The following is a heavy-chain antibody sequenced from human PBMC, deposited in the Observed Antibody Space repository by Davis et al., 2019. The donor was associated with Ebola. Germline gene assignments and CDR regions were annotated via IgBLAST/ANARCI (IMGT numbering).Heavy chain of an antibody. CDR2: MNPNSGNT. CDR3: ARAHRGYGGNPVYFDY. D-gene: IGHD4-23*01. V-gene: IGHV1-8*01. J-gene: IGHJ4*02. CDR1: GYTFTSYD. Sequence: AASVKVSCKASGYTFTSYDINWVRQATGQGLEWMGWMNPNSGNTNYAQKLQGRVTMTTDTSTSTVYMELSSLRSEDTAVYYCARAHRGYGGNPVYFDYWGQGTLVTVSS.